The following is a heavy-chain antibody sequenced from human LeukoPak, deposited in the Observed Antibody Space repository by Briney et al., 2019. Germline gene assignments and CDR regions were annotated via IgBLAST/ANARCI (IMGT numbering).Heavy chain of an antibody. D-gene: IGHD3-9*01. CDR2: ISCICCST. CDR1: GFTFSSYS. J-gene: IGHJ4*02. CDR3: AKIFWAIEQLRYFDWSQGY. V-gene: IGHV3-23*01. Sequence: GGSLRLSCAASGFTFSSYSMSWVRQAPGKGLEWVSAISCICCSTYYADSVKGRFTISRDNSKNTLYLQMNSLRAEDTAVYYCAKIFWAIEQLRYFDWSQGYWGQGTLVTVHS.